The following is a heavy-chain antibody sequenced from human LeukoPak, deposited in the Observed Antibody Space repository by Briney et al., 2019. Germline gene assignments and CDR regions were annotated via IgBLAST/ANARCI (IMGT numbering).Heavy chain of an antibody. CDR1: GFTVSSNY. CDR2: IYSGGST. Sequence: QTGGSLRLSCAASGFTVSSNYMSWVRQAPGKGLEWVSVIYSGGSTYYADSVKGRFTISRNNSKNTLYLQMNSLRAEDMAVYYCASRNYYDSSGAFDIWGQGTMVTVSS. CDR3: ASRNYYDSSGAFDI. V-gene: IGHV3-53*01. J-gene: IGHJ3*02. D-gene: IGHD3-22*01.